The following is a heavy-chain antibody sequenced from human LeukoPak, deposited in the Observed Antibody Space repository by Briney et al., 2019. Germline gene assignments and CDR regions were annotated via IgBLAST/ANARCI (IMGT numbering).Heavy chain of an antibody. CDR3: ARVVVKYSSSWYTGTYYFDY. D-gene: IGHD6-13*01. Sequence: GASVKVSCKASGYTFTTHDINWVRQATGQGLEWLGWMSPNSGDTGYAQKFQGRVTMTTDTSTSTAYMELRSLRSDDTAVYYCARVVVKYSSSWYTGTYYFDYWGQGTLVTVSS. CDR2: MSPNSGDT. J-gene: IGHJ4*02. CDR1: GYTFTTHD. V-gene: IGHV1-8*01.